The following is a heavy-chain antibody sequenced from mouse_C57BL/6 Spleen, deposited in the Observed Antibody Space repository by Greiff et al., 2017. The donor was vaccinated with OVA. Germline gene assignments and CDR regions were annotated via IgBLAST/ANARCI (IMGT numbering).Heavy chain of an antibody. D-gene: IGHD1-1*01. CDR3: ARGAAVVASYSFYY. V-gene: IGHV1-69*01. CDR1: GYTFTSYW. J-gene: IGHJ2*01. Sequence: QVQLQQSGAELVMPGASVKLSCKASGYTFTSYWMHWVKQRPGQGLEWIGEIDPSDSYTNYNQKFKGKSTLTVDKSSSPAYMQLSSLTSEDSAVYYCARGAAVVASYSFYYWGQGTTLTVSS. CDR2: IDPSDSYT.